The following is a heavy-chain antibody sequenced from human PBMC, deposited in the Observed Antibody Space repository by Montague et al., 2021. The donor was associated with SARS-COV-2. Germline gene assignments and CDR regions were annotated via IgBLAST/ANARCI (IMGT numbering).Heavy chain of an antibody. V-gene: IGHV3-33*01. CDR1: GFTFSSYG. CDR3: AREGMVGTTTGLDY. D-gene: IGHD1-26*01. CDR2: IWFDGSNE. J-gene: IGHJ4*02. Sequence: SRRVSCAASGFTFSSYGFHWVRQAPGKGLEWVAVIWFDGSNEYYADSVKGRFTISRDNSKNTLYLQMNSLRAEDTAVYYCAREGMVGTTTGLDYWGQGTLVTVSS.